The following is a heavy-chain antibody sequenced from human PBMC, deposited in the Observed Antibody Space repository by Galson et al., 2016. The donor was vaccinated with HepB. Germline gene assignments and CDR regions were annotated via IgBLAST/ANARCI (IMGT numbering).Heavy chain of an antibody. J-gene: IGHJ5*02. CDR1: GFTFSNYW. CDR2: ITSDGSST. D-gene: IGHD2-2*01. V-gene: IGHV3-74*01. CDR3: ARDRGSSTPFDP. Sequence: SLRLSCAASGFTFSNYWMHWVRQAPGKGLVWVSRITSDGSSTTYAESVKGRFTISRGNAKNTLYLQMNSLRAEDTAVYYCARDRGSSTPFDPWGQGTLLTVSS.